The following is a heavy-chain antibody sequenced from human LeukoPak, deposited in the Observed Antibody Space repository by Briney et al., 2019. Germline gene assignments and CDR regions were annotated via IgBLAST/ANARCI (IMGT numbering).Heavy chain of an antibody. D-gene: IGHD3-16*02. J-gene: IGHJ4*02. CDR3: ARDRLAVWGSYRCLDY. V-gene: IGHV1-46*01. CDR1: GYTFTSYY. CDR2: INPSGGST. Sequence: GASVKVSCKASGYTFTSYYMHWVRQAPGQGLEWMGIINPSGGSTSYAQKFQGRVTMTRDMSTSTVYMELSSLRSEDTAVYYCARDRLAVWGSYRCLDYWGQGTLVTASS.